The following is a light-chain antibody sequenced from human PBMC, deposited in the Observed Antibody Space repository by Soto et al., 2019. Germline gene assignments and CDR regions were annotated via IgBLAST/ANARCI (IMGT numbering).Light chain of an antibody. Sequence: EIVMTQSPATLSVSPGERATLSCRASQSVSTNLSWYQQRPGQAPRLLIYLASSRAPGVQGRFSGSVSGTESTPTLNSLQSEDFAVYYCQHYIDWLGALGQGTKLE. CDR2: LAS. CDR3: QHYIDWLGA. V-gene: IGKV3-15*01. CDR1: QSVSTN. J-gene: IGKJ2*01.